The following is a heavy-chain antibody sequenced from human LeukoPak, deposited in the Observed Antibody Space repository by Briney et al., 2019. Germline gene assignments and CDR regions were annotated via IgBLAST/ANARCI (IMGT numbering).Heavy chain of an antibody. J-gene: IGHJ4*02. CDR3: AKAAAYYYDRSGYYLFDY. D-gene: IGHD3-22*01. CDR2: ISGSGGST. CDR1: GFTFSSYA. V-gene: IGHV3-23*01. Sequence: PGGSLRPSCAASGFTFSSYAMSWVRQAPGKGLEWVSAISGSGGSTYYADSVKGRFTISRDNSKNTLYLQMNSLRAEDTAVYYCAKAAAYYYDRSGYYLFDYWGQGTLVTVSS.